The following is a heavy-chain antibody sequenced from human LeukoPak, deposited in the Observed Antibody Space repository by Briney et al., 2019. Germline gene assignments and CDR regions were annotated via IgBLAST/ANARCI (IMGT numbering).Heavy chain of an antibody. Sequence: GGSLRLSCAASGFTVSSNYMSWVRQAPGKGLEWVSLIYSGGGTYYADSVKGRFAISRDNSKNTLYLQMSSLRAEDTAVYYCASSPNWGPGVYWGQGTLVTVSS. V-gene: IGHV3-53*01. J-gene: IGHJ4*02. CDR2: IYSGGGT. D-gene: IGHD7-27*01. CDR1: GFTVSSNY. CDR3: ASSPNWGPGVY.